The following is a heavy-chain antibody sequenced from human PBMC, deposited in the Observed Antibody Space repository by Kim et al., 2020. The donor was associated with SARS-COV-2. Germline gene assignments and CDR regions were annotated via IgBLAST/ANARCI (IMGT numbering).Heavy chain of an antibody. Sequence: SETLSLTCTVSGGFITGSSYCWGWIRQPPGKGLEYIGSDFYRGSAYYNPSLKSRVTISVDTSKNQFPLDLNSVTDADAAIYYCAMHSETHDSSNYYHFDPWGQETVVTVSS. CDR1: GGFITGSSYC. CDR3: AMHSETHDSSNYYHFDP. D-gene: IGHD3-22*01. J-gene: IGHJ5*02. V-gene: IGHV4-39*01. CDR2: DFYRGSA.